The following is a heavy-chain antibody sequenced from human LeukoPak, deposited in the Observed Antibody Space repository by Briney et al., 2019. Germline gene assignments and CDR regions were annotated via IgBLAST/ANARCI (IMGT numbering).Heavy chain of an antibody. CDR1: GFTFSSYA. CDR3: AKTRPLDSSSWSHGDY. J-gene: IGHJ4*02. D-gene: IGHD6-13*01. V-gene: IGHV3-23*01. Sequence: PGGSLRLSCAASGFTFSSYAMSWVRQAPGKGLEWVSAISAGGSTYYADSVKGRFTISRDNSKNTLYLQMNSLRAEDTAVYYCAKTRPLDSSSWSHGDYWGQGTLVTVPS. CDR2: ISAGGST.